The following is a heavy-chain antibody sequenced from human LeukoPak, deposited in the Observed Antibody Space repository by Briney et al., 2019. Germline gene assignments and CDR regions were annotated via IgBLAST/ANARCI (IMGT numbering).Heavy chain of an antibody. CDR3: ARERVTTGGDACDI. V-gene: IGHV3-48*03. CDR1: GFTFSSSD. D-gene: IGHD1-1*01. CDR2: ISSLGTKI. J-gene: IGHJ3*02. Sequence: GGSLRLSCAASGFTFSSSDMNWIRQAPGKGLEWVSYISSLGTKIYYADSVKGRFTMSRDNAKNSLYLQMNSLRAEDTAIYYCARERVTTGGDACDICGHGRMVTVSS.